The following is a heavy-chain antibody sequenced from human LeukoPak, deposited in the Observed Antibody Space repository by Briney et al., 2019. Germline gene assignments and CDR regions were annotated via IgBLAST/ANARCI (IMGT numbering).Heavy chain of an antibody. CDR2: IYYSGST. J-gene: IGHJ4*02. V-gene: IGHV4-39*07. Sequence: KPSETLSLTCTVSGGSISSSSYYWGWIRQPPGKGLEWIGSIYYSGSTYYNPSLKSRVTISVDRSKNQFSLKLSSVTAADTAVYYCARAYGDYGGLDYWGQGTLVTVSS. CDR1: GGSISSSSYY. D-gene: IGHD4-17*01. CDR3: ARAYGDYGGLDY.